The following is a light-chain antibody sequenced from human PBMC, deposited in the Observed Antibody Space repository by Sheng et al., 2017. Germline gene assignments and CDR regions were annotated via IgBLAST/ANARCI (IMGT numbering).Light chain of an antibody. CDR2: GNS. Sequence: QSVLTQPPSVSGAPGQRVTISCTGSSSNIGAGYDVHWYQQLPGTAPKXLIYGNSNRPSGVPDRFSGSKSGTSASLAITGLQAEDEADYYCQSYDSIPVGVFGTGTKVTVL. CDR1: SSNIGAGYD. CDR3: QSYDSIPVGV. J-gene: IGLJ1*01. V-gene: IGLV1-40*01.